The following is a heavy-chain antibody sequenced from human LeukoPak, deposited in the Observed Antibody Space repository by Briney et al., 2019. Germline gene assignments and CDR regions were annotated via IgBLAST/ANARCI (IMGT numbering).Heavy chain of an antibody. CDR2: IWYDGSNK. D-gene: IGHD6-13*01. J-gene: IGHJ4*02. Sequence: GGSLRLSCAASGFTFSSYGMHWVRQAPGKGLEWVAVIWYDGSNKYYADSVKGRFTISRDNSKNTLYLQMNSLRAEDTAVYYCARDSSSGRIDYWAREPWSPSPQ. CDR3: ARDSSSGRIDY. CDR1: GFTFSSYG. V-gene: IGHV3-33*01.